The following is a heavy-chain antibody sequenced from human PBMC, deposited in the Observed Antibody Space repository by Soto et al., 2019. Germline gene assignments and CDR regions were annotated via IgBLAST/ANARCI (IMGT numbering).Heavy chain of an antibody. D-gene: IGHD3-3*02. CDR1: GFTFGNYA. CDR2: ITANSGAR. CDR3: AKGAFSAVCRWFDP. V-gene: IGHV3-23*01. J-gene: IGHJ5*02. Sequence: EVQLLESGGGLVQPGGSLRLSCAASGFTFGNYAMGWVRQAPGKGLEWVSAITANSGARNYADSVKGRFTISRDNSKDTLYLEMNSLRAEDTALYYWAKGAFSAVCRWFDPWGQGTLVTVSS.